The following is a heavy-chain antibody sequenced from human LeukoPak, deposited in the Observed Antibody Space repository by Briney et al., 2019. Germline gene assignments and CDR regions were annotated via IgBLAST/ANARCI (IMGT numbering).Heavy chain of an antibody. CDR3: AKDAYYYDSTEYYTYFDY. CDR1: GFTLRTYS. Sequence: PGGSLRLSCADSGFTLRTYSMNWVRQAPGKGLEWVSSISDGGTYKYYADSVKGRFTISRDNAKNSLYLQMNSLRAEDTALYYCAKDAYYYDSTEYYTYFDYWGQGTLVTVSS. D-gene: IGHD3-22*01. V-gene: IGHV3-21*03. CDR2: ISDGGTYK. J-gene: IGHJ4*02.